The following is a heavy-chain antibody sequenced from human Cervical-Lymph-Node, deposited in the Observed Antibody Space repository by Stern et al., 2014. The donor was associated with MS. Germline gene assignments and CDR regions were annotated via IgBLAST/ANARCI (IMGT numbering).Heavy chain of an antibody. D-gene: IGHD3-10*01. V-gene: IGHV1-69*01. CDR3: ARAASTTSSYNF. Sequence: QMQLVQSGAEVKKPGSSVKVSCQASGGSFINNVISWVRQAPGQGLEWMGGTLPIFGPALYAQKFRGSVTITAEGSTRPAYMELSSLRSDDTAVYFCARAASTTSSYNFWGPGTLVTVSS. CDR1: GGSFINNV. CDR2: TLPIFGPA. J-gene: IGHJ4*02.